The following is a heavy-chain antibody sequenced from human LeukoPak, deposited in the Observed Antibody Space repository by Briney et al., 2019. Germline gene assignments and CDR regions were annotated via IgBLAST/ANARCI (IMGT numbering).Heavy chain of an antibody. Sequence: PGGSLRLSCAASGFTYSSYAMSWVRQAPGKGLEWVSAISGSGGSTYYADSVKGRFTISRDNSKNTLYLQMNSLRAEDTAVYYCARPLITVTTRWFDPWGQGTLVTVSS. CDR1: GFTYSSYA. J-gene: IGHJ5*02. D-gene: IGHD4-11*01. CDR3: ARPLITVTTRWFDP. V-gene: IGHV3-23*01. CDR2: ISGSGGST.